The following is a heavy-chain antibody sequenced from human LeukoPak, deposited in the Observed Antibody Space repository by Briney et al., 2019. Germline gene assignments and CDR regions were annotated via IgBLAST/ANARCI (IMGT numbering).Heavy chain of an antibody. J-gene: IGHJ6*04. Sequence: SVKVSCKASGGTFSSYAISWVRQAPGQGLEWMGGIIPIFGTANYAQKFQGRVTITADESTSTAYMEPSSLRSEDTAVYYCARGRRNYYGSGSLYGMDVWGKGTTVTVSS. V-gene: IGHV1-69*13. CDR2: IIPIFGTA. D-gene: IGHD3-10*01. CDR3: ARGRRNYYGSGSLYGMDV. CDR1: GGTFSSYA.